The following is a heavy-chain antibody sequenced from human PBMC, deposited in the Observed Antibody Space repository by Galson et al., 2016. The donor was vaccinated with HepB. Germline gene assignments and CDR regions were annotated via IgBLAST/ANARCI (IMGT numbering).Heavy chain of an antibody. D-gene: IGHD5-18*01. CDR3: ARDWENVAMVSQGDH. CDR2: ITSGSNYI. Sequence: SLRLSCAASGFTVSSNYMTWVRQAPGKGLEWVSSITSGSNYIYYADSVKGRFTVSRDNAKNSLYLQMSSLRAEDTAVYYCARDWENVAMVSQGDHWGQGTLVTVSS. CDR1: GFTVSSNY. J-gene: IGHJ4*02. V-gene: IGHV3-21*01.